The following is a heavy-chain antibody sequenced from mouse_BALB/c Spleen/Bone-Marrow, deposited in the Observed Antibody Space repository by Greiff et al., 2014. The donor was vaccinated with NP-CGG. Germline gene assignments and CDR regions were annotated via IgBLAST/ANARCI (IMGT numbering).Heavy chain of an antibody. J-gene: IGHJ4*01. CDR1: GYTFLSSW. Sequence: VQLQQSGAELARPGASVKLSCKASGYTFLSSWLRWVKRRPGRGLKWIGAFYPGDGDTRYTQRFKDKATLTADKSSSTAYMQLSSLASEDSAVYYCARAKRYGEMDYWGQGTSVTVSS. CDR3: ARAKRYGEMDY. D-gene: IGHD2-14*01. CDR2: FYPGDGDT. V-gene: IGHV1-87*01.